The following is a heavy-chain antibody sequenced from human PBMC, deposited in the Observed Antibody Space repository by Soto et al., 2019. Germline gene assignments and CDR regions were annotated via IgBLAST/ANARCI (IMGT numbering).Heavy chain of an antibody. CDR2: IYRTGST. CDR1: GGSFTSNNW. Sequence: SETLSLTCAVSGGSFTSNNWSTWVRQPPGQGLEWIGEIYRTGSTNFNPTLKSRVTISLDKSENQFSLKVTSLTAADTAVYYCATRYPGTSVDYWGQGTLVTVSS. CDR3: ATRYPGTSVDY. D-gene: IGHD1-7*01. V-gene: IGHV4-4*02. J-gene: IGHJ4*02.